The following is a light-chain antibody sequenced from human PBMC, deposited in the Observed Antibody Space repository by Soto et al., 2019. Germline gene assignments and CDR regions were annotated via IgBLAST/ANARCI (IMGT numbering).Light chain of an antibody. CDR1: QSVSSN. V-gene: IGKV3-15*01. CDR3: QKYNNWPPVT. Sequence: EIVMTQSPATLSVSPGERATLSCRASQSVSSNLAWYQQKPGHAPRLLIYGAPTRATGIPARFNGSGSGTDFPTSISSLQSEDFAVYYCQKYNNWPPVTFGQGTKLDVK. J-gene: IGKJ1*01. CDR2: GAP.